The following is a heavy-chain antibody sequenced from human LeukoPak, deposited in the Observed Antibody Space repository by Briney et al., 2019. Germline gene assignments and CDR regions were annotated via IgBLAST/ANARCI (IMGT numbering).Heavy chain of an antibody. V-gene: IGHV4-4*07. CDR3: ARLEGRGYCSGGSCPLFDY. D-gene: IGHD2-15*01. Sequence: SETLSLTCTVSGGSISSYYWSWIRQPAGKGLEWIGRIYTSGSTNYNPSLKSRVTMSVDTSKNQFSLKLSSVTAADTAVYYCARLEGRGYCSGGSCPLFDYWGQGTLVTVSS. CDR2: IYTSGST. J-gene: IGHJ4*02. CDR1: GGSISSYY.